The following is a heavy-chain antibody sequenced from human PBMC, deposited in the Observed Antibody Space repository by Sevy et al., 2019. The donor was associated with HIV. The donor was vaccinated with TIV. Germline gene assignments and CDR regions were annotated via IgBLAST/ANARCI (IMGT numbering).Heavy chain of an antibody. D-gene: IGHD3-22*01. CDR1: GASISSHY. Sequence: SETLSLTCTVSGASISSHYWSWIRQPPGKGLEWIGYIYYSGSTNYNPSLKSRVTMSVDTSKNQFSLKLRSVTAADTAMYYCARALRPYSFDTSTHFDYWGQGTLVTVSS. J-gene: IGHJ4*02. V-gene: IGHV4-59*11. CDR2: IYYSGST. CDR3: ARALRPYSFDTSTHFDY.